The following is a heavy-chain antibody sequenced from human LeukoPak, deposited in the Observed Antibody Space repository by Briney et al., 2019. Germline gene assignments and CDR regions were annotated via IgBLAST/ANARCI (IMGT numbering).Heavy chain of an antibody. D-gene: IGHD3-22*01. CDR1: GITVSNNY. J-gene: IGHJ4*02. V-gene: IGHV3-53*01. Sequence: GGSLRLSCAASGITVSNNYMSWVRQAPGKGLDWVSVMYVGGRTFYADSVQGRFTISRDNSKNTLYLQMNSLRVEDTAVYYCARVAKREIVVVTLWWSYWGQGTLVTVSS. CDR3: ARVAKREIVVVTLWWSY. CDR2: MYVGGRT.